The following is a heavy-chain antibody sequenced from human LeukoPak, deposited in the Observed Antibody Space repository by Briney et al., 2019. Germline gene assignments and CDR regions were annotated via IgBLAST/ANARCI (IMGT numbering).Heavy chain of an antibody. D-gene: IGHD3-16*01. V-gene: IGHV4-31*03. Sequence: SGTLSLTCTVSGASISNDDYYWSWIRQSPGKGLEWIGCIYFRGSTSYNPSLERRLTMSLDTSKNQFSLKLTSVTAADTAVYYCAGGVDSRKMAYWGQGTLVTVSS. J-gene: IGHJ4*02. CDR2: IYFRGST. CDR1: GASISNDDYY. CDR3: AGGVDSRKMAY.